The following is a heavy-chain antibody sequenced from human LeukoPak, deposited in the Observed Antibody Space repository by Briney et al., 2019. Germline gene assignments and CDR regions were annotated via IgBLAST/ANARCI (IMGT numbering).Heavy chain of an antibody. Sequence: SQTLSLTCTVSGGSISSGGYYWSWIRQHPGKGLEWIGYIYYSGSTYYNPSLKSRVTISVDTSKNQFSLRLRPVTAADTAVYYCAREGTDSGFQHWGQGTLVTVSA. CDR1: GGSISSGGYY. V-gene: IGHV4-31*03. D-gene: IGHD3-10*01. J-gene: IGHJ1*01. CDR2: IYYSGST. CDR3: AREGTDSGFQH.